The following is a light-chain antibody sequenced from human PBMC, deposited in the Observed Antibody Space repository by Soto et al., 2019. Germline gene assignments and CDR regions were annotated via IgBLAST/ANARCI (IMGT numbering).Light chain of an antibody. CDR1: QAISNY. Sequence: DIQMTQSPSAVSASVGDRVTITCRSSQAISNYLAWFQQKPGQAPKRLIYAASTLESGVPSRFSGSGSGTEFSLTISSLQPEDFATYFCLQHKSYQWTFGQGTKV. CDR3: LQHKSYQWT. J-gene: IGKJ1*01. V-gene: IGKV1-17*03. CDR2: AAS.